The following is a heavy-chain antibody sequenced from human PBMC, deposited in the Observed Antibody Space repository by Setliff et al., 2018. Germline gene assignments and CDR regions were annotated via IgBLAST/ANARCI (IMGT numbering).Heavy chain of an antibody. CDR1: VDFINSHY. Sequence: SETLSLTCSVSVDFINSHYWTWIRQPPGKGLESIGTVYYSGSTDYNPSLKSRVTISMDTSKNQFSLTLSSVTAADTAVYYFARDISGYSYGAYYYGMDVWGQGTTVTVSS. CDR2: VYYSGST. J-gene: IGHJ6*02. D-gene: IGHD5-18*01. V-gene: IGHV4-59*11. CDR3: ARDISGYSYGAYYYGMDV.